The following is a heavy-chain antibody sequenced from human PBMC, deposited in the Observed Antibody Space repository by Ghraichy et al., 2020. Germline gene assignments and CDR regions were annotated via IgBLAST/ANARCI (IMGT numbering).Heavy chain of an antibody. CDR2: IKEDGSLR. V-gene: IGHV3-7*01. CDR3: ASEEVNTPWR. J-gene: IGHJ4*02. D-gene: IGHD3-3*01. CDR1: GFTFSASW. Sequence: GGSLRLSCAASGFTFSASWMHWVRQAPGKGLQWVANIKEDGSLRQYVHSVKGRFTISRDNAKNSLFLEMNSLRVEDTAVYFCASEEVNTPWRWGQGTLVTVSS.